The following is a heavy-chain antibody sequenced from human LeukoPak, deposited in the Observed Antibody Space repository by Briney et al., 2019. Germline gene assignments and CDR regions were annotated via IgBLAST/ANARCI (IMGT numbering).Heavy chain of an antibody. J-gene: IGHJ4*02. CDR2: INPHTGVT. V-gene: IGHV1-2*06. Sequence: ASVKVSCKASGYTFTGYYLYWVRQAPGQRLEWLGRINPHTGVTNYAQNFQGRVSLTRDTSSSATNMELSSLTSDDTAIYYCARVRPRIDGSGTYSLRHYYFDYWGQGTLVTVSS. CDR1: GYTFTGYY. D-gene: IGHD3-10*01. CDR3: ARVRPRIDGSGTYSLRHYYFDY.